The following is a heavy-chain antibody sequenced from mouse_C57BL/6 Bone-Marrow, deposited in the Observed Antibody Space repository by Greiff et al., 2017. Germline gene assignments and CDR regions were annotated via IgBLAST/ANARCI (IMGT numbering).Heavy chain of an antibody. CDR1: GFTFSDYY. Sequence: EVHLVESEGGLVQPGSSMKLSCTASGFTFSDYYMAWVRQVPEKGLEWVANINYDGSSTYYLDSLKSRFIISRDNAKNILYLQMSSLKSEDTATYYCAREDTGNYFDYWGQGTTLTVSS. J-gene: IGHJ2*01. V-gene: IGHV5-16*01. D-gene: IGHD4-1*01. CDR2: INYDGSST. CDR3: AREDTGNYFDY.